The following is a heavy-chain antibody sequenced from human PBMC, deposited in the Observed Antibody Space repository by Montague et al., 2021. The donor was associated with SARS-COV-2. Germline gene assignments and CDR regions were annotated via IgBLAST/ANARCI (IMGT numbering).Heavy chain of an antibody. D-gene: IGHD3-9*01. V-gene: IGHV3-30-3*01. CDR2: ISYDGSNK. Sequence: SLRPSCAASGFTFSSYAMHWVRQAPGKGLEWVAVISYDGSNKYYADSVKGRFTISRDNSKNTLYLQMNSLRAEDTAVYYCAREPSGYDILTGYYNSGYFDYWGQGTLVTVSS. CDR3: AREPSGYDILTGYYNSGYFDY. J-gene: IGHJ4*02. CDR1: GFTFSSYA.